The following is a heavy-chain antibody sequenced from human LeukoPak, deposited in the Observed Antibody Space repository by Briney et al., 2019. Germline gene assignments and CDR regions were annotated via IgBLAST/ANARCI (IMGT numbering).Heavy chain of an antibody. CDR1: GFTFSSYA. Sequence: GGSLRLSCAASGFTFSSYAMSWVRQAPGKGLEWVSAISGSGGSTYYADSVKGRLTISRDNSKNTLYLQMNSLRAEDTAVYYCASAPYGSGTFLDYWGQGTLVTVSS. J-gene: IGHJ4*02. CDR2: ISGSGGST. D-gene: IGHD3-10*01. CDR3: ASAPYGSGTFLDY. V-gene: IGHV3-23*01.